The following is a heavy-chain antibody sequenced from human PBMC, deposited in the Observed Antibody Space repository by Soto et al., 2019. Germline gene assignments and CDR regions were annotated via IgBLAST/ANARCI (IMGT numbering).Heavy chain of an antibody. CDR2: IRSKANSYAT. Sequence: GGSLRLSCAASGFTFSGSAMHWVRQASGKGLEWVGRIRSKANSYATAYAASVKGRFTISRDDSKNTAYLQMNSLKTEDTAVYYCTTSREGFYCSGGSCYQTRDYCGQGTLVTVSS. CDR1: GFTFSGSA. CDR3: TTSREGFYCSGGSCYQTRDY. D-gene: IGHD2-15*01. J-gene: IGHJ4*02. V-gene: IGHV3-73*01.